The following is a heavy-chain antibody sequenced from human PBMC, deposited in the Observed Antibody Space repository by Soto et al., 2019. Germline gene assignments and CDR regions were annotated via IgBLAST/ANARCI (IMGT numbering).Heavy chain of an antibody. CDR1: GFTFSSYA. J-gene: IGHJ4*02. V-gene: IGHV3-23*01. Sequence: LRLSCAASGFTFSSYAMSWVRQAPGKGLEWVSIISGSGERTYYADSVKGRFTISRDNSKNTLYLQMNSLRAEDTAVYYCAKVKEGASDYWGQGTLVTVSS. CDR3: AKVKEGASDY. CDR2: ISGSGERT. D-gene: IGHD1-26*01.